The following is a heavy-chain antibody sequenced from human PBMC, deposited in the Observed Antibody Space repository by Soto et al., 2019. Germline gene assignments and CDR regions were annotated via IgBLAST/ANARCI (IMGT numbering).Heavy chain of an antibody. Sequence: EVQLVESGGGLVEPGGSIRLSCVASGFTFTKAYMTWVRQAPGKGLEWVGRIKGSHAGGTTDYATSVKGRFTISRDDSKNTPYLQMNRLKTADTSVYYCATEGGYPGSNFYGAYWGQGTLVTVSS. D-gene: IGHD1-26*01. CDR1: GFTFTKAY. J-gene: IGHJ4*02. V-gene: IGHV3-15*01. CDR2: IKGSHAGGTT. CDR3: ATEGGYPGSNFYGAY.